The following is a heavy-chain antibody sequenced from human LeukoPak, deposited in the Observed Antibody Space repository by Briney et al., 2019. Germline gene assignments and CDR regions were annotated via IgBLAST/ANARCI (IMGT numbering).Heavy chain of an antibody. J-gene: IGHJ2*01. V-gene: IGHV3-21*01. Sequence: GGSLRLSCAASGFTVSSNYMSWVRQAPGKGLEWVSSISSSSSYIYYADSVKGRFTISRDNAKNSLYPQMNSLRAEDTAVYYCAREIGIAARRRNYWYFDLWGRGTLVTVSS. CDR2: ISSSSSYI. CDR3: AREIGIAARRRNYWYFDL. CDR1: GFTVSSNY. D-gene: IGHD6-6*01.